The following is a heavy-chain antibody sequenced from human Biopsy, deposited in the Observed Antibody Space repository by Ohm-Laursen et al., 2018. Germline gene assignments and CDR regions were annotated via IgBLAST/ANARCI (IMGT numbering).Heavy chain of an antibody. CDR2: INPGGNST. CDR3: VLASFDY. Sequence: EASVKVSCKASGYTFTTYYIHWVRQAPGQGLEWMGIINPGGNSTAYTQNFQGRVTMTWDTSTTTVYMELSSLRSEDTAVYYYVLASFDYWGQGTLVTVPS. CDR1: GYTFTTYY. V-gene: IGHV1-46*01. J-gene: IGHJ4*02.